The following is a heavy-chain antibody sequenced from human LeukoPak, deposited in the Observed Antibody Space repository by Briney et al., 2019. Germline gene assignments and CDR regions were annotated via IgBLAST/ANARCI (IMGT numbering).Heavy chain of an antibody. CDR1: TFTFNSYA. D-gene: IGHD6-19*01. CDR2: ISGSDGST. V-gene: IGHV3-23*01. J-gene: IGHJ4*02. CDR3: AKHQYSTGWFLKY. Sequence: GGSLRLSCAASTFTFNSYAMTWVRQAPGKGLEWVSAISGSDGSTYYADSVKGRFTISRDNLKNTLYLQMNSLRAEDTAIYYCAKHQYSTGWFLKYWGQGTLVTVSS.